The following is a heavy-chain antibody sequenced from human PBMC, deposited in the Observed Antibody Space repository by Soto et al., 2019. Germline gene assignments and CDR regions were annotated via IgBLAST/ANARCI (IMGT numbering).Heavy chain of an antibody. V-gene: IGHV1-18*04. CDR2: ISAYNGNT. Sequence: QVQLVQSGAEVKKPGASVKVSCKASGYTFTSYGISWVRQAPGQGLEWMGGISAYNGNTNYAQKLQGRVTMTTDTSTSKAYMELRSLRSDDTAVYYCARAYSSGWAPTYYFDYWGQGTLVTVSS. D-gene: IGHD6-19*01. J-gene: IGHJ4*02. CDR1: GYTFTSYG. CDR3: ARAYSSGWAPTYYFDY.